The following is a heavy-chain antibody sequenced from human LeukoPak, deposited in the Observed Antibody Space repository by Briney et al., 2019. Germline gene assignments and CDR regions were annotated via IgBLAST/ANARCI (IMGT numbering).Heavy chain of an antibody. CDR1: GGSISSSSYY. CDR2: IYYSGST. Sequence: SETLSLTCTVSGGSISSSSYYWGWIRQPPGKGLEWIGSIYYSGSTYYNPSLKSRVTISVHTSKNQFSLKLNSVTAADTALYYCARLFFPYWYFDLWGRGTLVTVSS. V-gene: IGHV4-39*01. J-gene: IGHJ2*01. CDR3: ARLFFPYWYFDL. D-gene: IGHD3-3*01.